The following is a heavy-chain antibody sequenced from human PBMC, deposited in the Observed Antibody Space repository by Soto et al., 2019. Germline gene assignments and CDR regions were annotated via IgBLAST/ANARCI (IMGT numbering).Heavy chain of an antibody. V-gene: IGHV1-69*13. J-gene: IGHJ6*02. D-gene: IGHD1-20*01. Sequence: SVKVFCKASGYTFSTFAISWVRQAPGRGLEWMGGIIPIFGTPDYAQHFPGRVTISADESTKTAYLELSSLRPEDTAVYYCARSPGITGTRASQYAMDVWGQGTTVTVSS. CDR1: GYTFSTFA. CDR2: IIPIFGTP. CDR3: ARSPGITGTRASQYAMDV.